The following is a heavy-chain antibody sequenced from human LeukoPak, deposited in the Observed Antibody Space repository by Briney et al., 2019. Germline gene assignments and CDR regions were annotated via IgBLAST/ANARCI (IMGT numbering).Heavy chain of an antibody. CDR2: IYYSGST. D-gene: IGHD5-18*01. CDR1: GGSMSPYH. J-gene: IGHJ6*02. CDR3: ASLVDTAMSYYYYGMDV. V-gene: IGHV4-59*08. Sequence: SETLSLTCTVSGGSMSPYHWGWIRQPPGKGLEWTGYIYYSGSTNYNPSLNSRVTISVDTSKNQFSLRLSSVTAADTAIYYCASLVDTAMSYYYYGMDVWGQGTTVTVSS.